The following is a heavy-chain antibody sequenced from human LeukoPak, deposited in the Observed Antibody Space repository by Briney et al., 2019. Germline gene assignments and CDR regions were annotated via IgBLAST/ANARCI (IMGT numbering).Heavy chain of an antibody. CDR3: ARRFGDYGDYVWFDP. CDR1: GGSISSYY. Sequence: PSETLSLTCTVSGGSISSYYWSWIRQPAGKGLEWIGYIYYSGSTNYNPSLKSRVTISVDTSKNQFSLKLSSVTAADTAVYYCARRFGDYGDYVWFDPRGQGTLVTVSS. CDR2: IYYSGST. D-gene: IGHD4-17*01. J-gene: IGHJ5*02. V-gene: IGHV4-59*08.